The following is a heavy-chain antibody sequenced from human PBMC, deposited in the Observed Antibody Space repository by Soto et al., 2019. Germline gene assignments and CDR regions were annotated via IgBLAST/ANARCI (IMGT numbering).Heavy chain of an antibody. CDR1: GFTFTSSA. Sequence: SVKVSCKASGFTFTSSAVQLVRHARVQRLEGIGWIVVGSGNTNYAQKFQERVTITTDMSTSTAYMELSSLRSEDTAVYYCAADYVTLVRGVTYNWFVPWGQGTLVTVSS. D-gene: IGHD3-10*01. V-gene: IGHV1-58*01. CDR3: AADYVTLVRGVTYNWFVP. J-gene: IGHJ5*02. CDR2: IVVGSGNT.